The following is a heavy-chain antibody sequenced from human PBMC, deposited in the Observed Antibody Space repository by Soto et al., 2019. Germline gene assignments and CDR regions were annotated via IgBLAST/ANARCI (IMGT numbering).Heavy chain of an antibody. Sequence: QIQLVQSGAEVKKPGASVKVSCKASGNSFTSYDMNWVRQATGHGLEWMGWINPNNGNIGYAQKFQGRVTMTRDTSIRTAYMEVRRLRSDDTAVYYCARARAYWSYCRLDDWGQGTLVTVSS. CDR1: GNSFTSYD. V-gene: IGHV1-8*01. CDR2: INPNNGNI. CDR3: ARARAYWSYCRLDD. D-gene: IGHD3-10*01. J-gene: IGHJ4*02.